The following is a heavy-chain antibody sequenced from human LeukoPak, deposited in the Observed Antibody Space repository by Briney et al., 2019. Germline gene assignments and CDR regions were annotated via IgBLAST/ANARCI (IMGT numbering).Heavy chain of an antibody. CDR1: GDSITNYNYH. V-gene: IGHV4-39*07. Sequence: PSETLSLTCTVSGDSITNYNYHWDWIRQPPGKGLEWIGRLYNTGSTDNTDSNPSLQSRVTISADTSMNQFSLRLTSVTAADTAVYYCARDFGAGSYRYGMDVWGQGTTVTVSS. CDR3: ARDFGAGSYRYGMDV. J-gene: IGHJ6*02. D-gene: IGHD3-10*01. CDR2: LYNTGSTDNT.